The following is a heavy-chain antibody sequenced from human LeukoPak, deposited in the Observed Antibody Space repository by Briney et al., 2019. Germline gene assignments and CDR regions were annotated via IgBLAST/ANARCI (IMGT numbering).Heavy chain of an antibody. Sequence: SETLSLTCTVSGGSISSGSYYWSWIRQPAGEGLEWIGRIYTSGSTNYNPSLKSRVTISVDTSKNQFSLKLSSVTAADTAVYYCARLKPRAVGATLFDYWGQGTLVTVSS. CDR2: IYTSGST. V-gene: IGHV4-61*02. CDR1: GGSISSGSYY. CDR3: ARLKPRAVGATLFDY. J-gene: IGHJ4*02. D-gene: IGHD1-26*01.